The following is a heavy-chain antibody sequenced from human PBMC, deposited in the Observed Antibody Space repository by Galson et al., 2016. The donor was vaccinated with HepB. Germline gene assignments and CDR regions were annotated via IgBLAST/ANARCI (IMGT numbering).Heavy chain of an antibody. CDR1: GFTFRSYN. CDR3: ARDKGREFGELSYHYGLDV. J-gene: IGHJ6*02. V-gene: IGHV3-48*02. CDR2: ISNTSTTI. D-gene: IGHD3-10*01. Sequence: SLRLSCAASGFTFRSYNMNWVRQVPGKGLQWLSYISNTSTTIYYADSVKGRFTISRDNAKDSLYLQMNSLRDEDTAVYYCARDKGREFGELSYHYGLDVWGLGTTVTVSS.